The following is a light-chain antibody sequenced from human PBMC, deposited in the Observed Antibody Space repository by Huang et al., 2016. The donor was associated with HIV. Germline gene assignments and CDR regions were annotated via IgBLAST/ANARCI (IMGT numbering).Light chain of an antibody. V-gene: IGKV3-11*01. CDR2: DVS. Sequence: EIVLTQSPATLSLSPGERATLSCRASQSVNSHLAWYQQKPGQAPRLLIYDVSNRATGIPARFSGSGSGTDFTLTISSLEPEDFAVYYCQQRTNWPRLTFGGGTKVEIK. CDR3: QQRTNWPRLT. J-gene: IGKJ4*01. CDR1: QSVNSH.